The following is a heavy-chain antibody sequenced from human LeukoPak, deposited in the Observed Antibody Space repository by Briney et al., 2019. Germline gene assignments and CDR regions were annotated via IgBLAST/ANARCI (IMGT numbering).Heavy chain of an antibody. CDR2: INPNSGGT. J-gene: IGHJ5*02. D-gene: IGHD4-17*01. V-gene: IGHV1-2*02. CDR3: ARAQFKYGDYGENFHFNWSDP. CDR1: GYTFTGYY. Sequence: ASVKVSCKASGYTFTGYYMHWVRQAPGQGLEWMGWINPNSGGTNYAQMFQGRVTMTRDTSISTAYMELSSLRSDDTAVYYCARAQFKYGDYGENFHFNWSDPWGQGTLIMVSS.